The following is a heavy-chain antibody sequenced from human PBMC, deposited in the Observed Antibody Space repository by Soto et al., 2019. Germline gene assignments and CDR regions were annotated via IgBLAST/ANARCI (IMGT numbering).Heavy chain of an antibody. CDR3: ARGRYSSSWYREFDY. CDR2: IYYSGST. V-gene: IGHV4-61*01. D-gene: IGHD6-13*01. CDR1: GGSVSSGSYY. J-gene: IGHJ4*02. Sequence: ASDTLSLTCTVSGGSVSSGSYYWSWIRQPPGKGLEWIGYIYYSGSTNYNPSLKSRVTISVDTSKNQFSLKLSSVTAADTAVYYCARGRYSSSWYREFDYWGQGTLVTVSS.